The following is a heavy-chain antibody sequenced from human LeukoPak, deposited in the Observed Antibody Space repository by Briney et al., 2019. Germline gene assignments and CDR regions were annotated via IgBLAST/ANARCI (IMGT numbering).Heavy chain of an antibody. V-gene: IGHV3-49*04. CDR2: IRSKTYGGTT. J-gene: IGHJ6*02. D-gene: IGHD5-12*01. Sequence: GGSLRLSCKASGFTFGDYALSWVRQAPGKGLDWVGSIRSKTYGGTTEYAASVKGRFTISRDDSRTTAYLQMNSLKTDDTAVYYCTTDRVVATSTYYYYYGMDVWGQGTTVTVSS. CDR1: GFTFGDYA. CDR3: TTDRVVATSTYYYYYGMDV.